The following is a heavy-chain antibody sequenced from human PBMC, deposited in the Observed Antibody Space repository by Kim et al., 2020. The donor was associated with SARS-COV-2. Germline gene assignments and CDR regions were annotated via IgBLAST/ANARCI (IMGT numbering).Heavy chain of an antibody. J-gene: IGHJ4*02. V-gene: IGHV3-30*02. D-gene: IGHD5-12*01. Sequence: KYYAESVKGRFTISRDNSKNTLYLQMNILKAEDTAVYYCAKQLQWQRYFDYWGQGTLVTVSS. CDR3: AKQLQWQRYFDY. CDR2: K.